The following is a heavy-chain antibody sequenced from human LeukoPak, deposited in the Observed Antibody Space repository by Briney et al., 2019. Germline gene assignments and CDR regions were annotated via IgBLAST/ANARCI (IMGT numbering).Heavy chain of an antibody. V-gene: IGHV1-46*01. Sequence: ASVKVSCKASGYTFTSYYIHWVRRAPGQGLEWMGQISPSGTTTYAQKFKGRVTMTRDKSTSTVNMDLSDLTFEDTAVYHCAKDSGAYGPDYWGQGTLLTVSS. J-gene: IGHJ4*02. CDR1: GYTFTSYY. D-gene: IGHD4-17*01. CDR2: ISPSGTT. CDR3: AKDSGAYGPDY.